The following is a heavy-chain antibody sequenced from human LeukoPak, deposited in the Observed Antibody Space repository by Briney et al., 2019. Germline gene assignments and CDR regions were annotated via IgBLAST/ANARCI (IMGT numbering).Heavy chain of an antibody. CDR2: IKQGGSEK. Sequence: TGGSLRLSCAASGFTFSSYSMNWVRQAPGKGLEWVANIKQGGSEKQYVDSVRGRFTISRDNAKNSLYLQMNSLRVEDTAVYYCARDGFVGAADYWGQGTLVTVSS. CDR3: ARDGFVGAADY. D-gene: IGHD6-13*01. CDR1: GFTFSSYS. V-gene: IGHV3-7*01. J-gene: IGHJ4*02.